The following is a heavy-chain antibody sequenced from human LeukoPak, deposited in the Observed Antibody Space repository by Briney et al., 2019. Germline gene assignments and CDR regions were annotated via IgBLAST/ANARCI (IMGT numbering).Heavy chain of an antibody. V-gene: IGHV3-20*04. CDR3: ARAILPSVTTAYDY. J-gene: IGHJ4*02. CDR1: GFTFDDYA. D-gene: IGHD4-17*01. CDR2: INWNGGST. Sequence: GGSLRLSCAASGFTFDDYAMSWVRQAPGKGLEWVSGINWNGGSTGYADSVKGRFTISRDNAKNSLYLQMNSLRAEDTSFYYCARAILPSVTTAYDYWGQGTLVTVSS.